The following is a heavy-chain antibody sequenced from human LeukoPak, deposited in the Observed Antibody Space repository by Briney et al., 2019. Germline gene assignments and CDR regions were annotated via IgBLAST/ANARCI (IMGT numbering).Heavy chain of an antibody. V-gene: IGHV3-21*01. CDR3: ARDLKSRLRNSRYYYGMDV. CDR2: ISSSSSYI. Sequence: GGSLRLSCAASGFTFSSYSMNWVRQAPGKGLEWVSSISSSSSYIYYADSVKGRFTISRDNAKNSLYLQMNSLRAEDTAVYYCARDLKSRLRNSRYYYGMDVWGQGTTVTVSS. J-gene: IGHJ6*02. CDR1: GFTFSSYS. D-gene: IGHD3-9*01.